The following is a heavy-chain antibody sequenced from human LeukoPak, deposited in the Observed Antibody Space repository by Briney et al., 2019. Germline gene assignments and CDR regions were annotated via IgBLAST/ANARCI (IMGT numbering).Heavy chain of an antibody. CDR3: ARLYCSSTSCSVWFDP. CDR2: IIPILGIA. CDR1: GGTFSSYA. D-gene: IGHD2-2*01. J-gene: IGHJ5*02. Sequence: SVRVSCKASGGTFSSYAISWVRQAPGQGLEWMGRIIPILGIANYAQKFQGRVTITADKSTSTAYMELSSLRSEDTAVYYCARLYCSSTSCSVWFDPWGQGTLVTVSS. V-gene: IGHV1-69*04.